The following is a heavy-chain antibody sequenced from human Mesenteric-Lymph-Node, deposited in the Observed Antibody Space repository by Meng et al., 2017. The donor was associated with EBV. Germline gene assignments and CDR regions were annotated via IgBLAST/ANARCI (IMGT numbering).Heavy chain of an antibody. CDR2: VNTKSGVT. V-gene: IGHV1-2*06. Sequence: QPGHSGVCVMQPGASVMVSCSASGSTLCGYYIHWVLQAPGQGLWWMGRVNTKSGVTNFPQKFQGRVTKTRDTSISKADMELNSLPSDDTAVYYCSRVIPAPGTSMVDFWGQGTLVTVSS. J-gene: IGHJ4*02. CDR1: GSTLCGYY. CDR3: SRVIPAPGTSMVDF. D-gene: IGHD6-13*01.